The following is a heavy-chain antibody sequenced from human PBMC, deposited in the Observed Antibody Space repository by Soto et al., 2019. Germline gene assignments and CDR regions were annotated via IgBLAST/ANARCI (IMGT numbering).Heavy chain of an antibody. CDR2: IDPSDSYT. V-gene: IGHV5-10-1*01. D-gene: IGHD5-18*01. CDR1: GYSFTSYW. J-gene: IGHJ6*02. CDR3: ARTSMLIRGYSYGHGGMDV. Sequence: PGESLKISCKGSGYSFTSYWIDWVRQMPGKGLEWMGRIDPSDSYTNYSPSFQGHVTISADKSISTAYLQWSSLKASDTAMYYCARTSMLIRGYSYGHGGMDVWGQGATVTVSS.